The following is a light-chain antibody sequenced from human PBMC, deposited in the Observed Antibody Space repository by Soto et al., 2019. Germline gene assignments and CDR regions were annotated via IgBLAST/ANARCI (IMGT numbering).Light chain of an antibody. J-gene: IGKJ1*01. CDR3: QQFSSFPQT. CDR2: GAT. Sequence: DIPMTQSPSSVSASVGDRVTITCRASQGIRYYLAWYQQKPGKAPKLLIYGATNLQSGVPSRFSGGGSGTDFTLTITSLQPEDFATYYCQQFSSFPQTFGQGTTVEI. CDR1: QGIRYY. V-gene: IGKV1-12*01.